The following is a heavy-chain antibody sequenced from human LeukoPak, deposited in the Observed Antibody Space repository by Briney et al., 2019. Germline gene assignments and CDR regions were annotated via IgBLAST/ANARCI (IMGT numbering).Heavy chain of an antibody. CDR1: GFTFSSYG. V-gene: IGHV3-30*02. J-gene: IGHJ4*02. CDR2: IRYDGSNK. D-gene: IGHD6-13*01. Sequence: PGGSLRLSCAASGFTFSSYGMHWVRQAPGKGLKWVAFIRYDGSNKYYADSVKGRFTISRDNSKNTLYLQMNSLRAEDTAVYYCAKHQIAAAGVFYWGQGTLVTVSS. CDR3: AKHQIAAAGVFY.